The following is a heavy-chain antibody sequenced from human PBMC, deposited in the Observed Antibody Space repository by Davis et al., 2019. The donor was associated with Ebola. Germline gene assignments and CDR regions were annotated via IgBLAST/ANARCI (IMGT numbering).Heavy chain of an antibody. J-gene: IGHJ4*02. V-gene: IGHV3-7*01. Sequence: GESLKISCAASGFTFSGYWMSWVRQAPGKGLEWVASIKQDGSEKYHVDSVKGRFTISRDNSRNTLYLQMNSLRVEDTAVYYCARYMGSSGIGYFDYWGQGTLVTVSS. CDR2: IKQDGSEK. CDR3: ARYMGSSGIGYFDY. D-gene: IGHD3-22*01. CDR1: GFTFSGYW.